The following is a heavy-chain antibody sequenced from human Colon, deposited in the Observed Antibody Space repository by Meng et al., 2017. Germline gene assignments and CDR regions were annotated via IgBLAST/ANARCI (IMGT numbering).Heavy chain of an antibody. CDR3: ARDDRLDSSGYFVD. CDR2: ISYDGTNK. V-gene: IGHV3-30*04. CDR1: GFPFNSYA. J-gene: IGHJ4*02. D-gene: IGHD3-22*01. Sequence: GGSLRLSCAATGFPFNSYAMHWVRQAPGKGLEWLAVISYDGTNKYYADSVKGRFTISRDNSENKLFLQMNSLRTEDTSVYYCARDDRLDSSGYFVDWGQGTLVTVSS.